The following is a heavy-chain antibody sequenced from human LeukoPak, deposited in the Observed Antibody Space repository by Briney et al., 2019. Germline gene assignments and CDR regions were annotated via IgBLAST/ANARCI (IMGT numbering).Heavy chain of an antibody. CDR3: AIHGGYYYMDV. CDR1: GGSISSRSYY. J-gene: IGHJ6*03. CDR2: IYYSGRT. V-gene: IGHV4-39*01. Sequence: PSETLSLTCTVSGGSISSRSYYWGWIRQPPGKGLEWIGTIYYSGRTYHNPSLKSRVTISVDTSKNQFSLKLSSVTAADTTVYYCAIHGGYYYMDVWAEGTTVTVSS.